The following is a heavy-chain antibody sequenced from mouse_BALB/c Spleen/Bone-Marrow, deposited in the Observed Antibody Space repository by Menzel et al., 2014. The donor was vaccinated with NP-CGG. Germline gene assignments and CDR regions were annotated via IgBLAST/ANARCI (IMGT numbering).Heavy chain of an antibody. CDR1: GYSISSYW. D-gene: IGHD1-2*01. Sequence: VQRVESGPQLVRPGASVKISCKASGYSISSYWVHWVKQRPGQGLEWIGMIDPSDSETRLNQKFKDKATLTVDKSSSTAYMQLNSPTSEDSAVYYCAPHYYGYAWFAYWGQGTPVTVSA. J-gene: IGHJ3*01. CDR2: IDPSDSET. CDR3: APHYYGYAWFAY. V-gene: IGHV1S126*01.